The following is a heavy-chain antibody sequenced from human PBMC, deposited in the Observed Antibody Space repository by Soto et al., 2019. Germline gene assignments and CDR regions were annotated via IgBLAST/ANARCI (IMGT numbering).Heavy chain of an antibody. CDR1: GFTFSSYA. D-gene: IGHD6-19*01. Sequence: GGSLRLSCAASGFTFSSYAMHWVRQAPGKGLEWVAVISYDGGNKYYADSVKGRFTISRDNSKNTLYLQMNSLRAEDTAVYYCARDRYSSGDDAFDIWGQGTMVT. J-gene: IGHJ3*02. CDR3: ARDRYSSGDDAFDI. V-gene: IGHV3-30-3*01. CDR2: ISYDGGNK.